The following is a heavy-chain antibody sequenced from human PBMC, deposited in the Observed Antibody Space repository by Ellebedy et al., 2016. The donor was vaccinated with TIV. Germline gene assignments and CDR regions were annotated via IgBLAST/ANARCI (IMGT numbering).Heavy chain of an antibody. J-gene: IGHJ2*01. Sequence: PGGSLRLSCAASGFTFSSYTLNRVRQAPGKGLEWVSSISGTSNYIYYADSVKGRFTISRDNAKNSLYLQMNSLRAEDTAVYYCARKVPAPTTVPPNWYFDLWGRGTLVTVSS. CDR3: ARKVPAPTTVPPNWYFDL. CDR2: ISGTSNYI. D-gene: IGHD4-17*01. V-gene: IGHV3-21*01. CDR1: GFTFSSYT.